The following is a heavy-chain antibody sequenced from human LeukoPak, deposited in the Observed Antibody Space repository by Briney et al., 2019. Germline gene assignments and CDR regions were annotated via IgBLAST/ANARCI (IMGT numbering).Heavy chain of an antibody. CDR1: GFTFSRSW. CDR2: IKEDGSQK. J-gene: IGHJ4*02. V-gene: IGHV3-7*04. CDR3: ARGFDDC. Sequence: GGSLRLSCAASGFTFSRSWMIWVRQAPGKGLEWVANIKEDGSQKFYVDSVKGRFTISRDNARNSLYLQMSSLRAEDTAVYYCARGFDDCWGQGTLVTVSS.